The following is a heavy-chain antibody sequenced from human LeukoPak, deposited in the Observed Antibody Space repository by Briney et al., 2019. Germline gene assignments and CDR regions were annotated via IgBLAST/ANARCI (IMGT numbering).Heavy chain of an antibody. CDR1: GGSISSYY. CDR2: IYYSGST. D-gene: IGHD3-10*01. CDR3: ARGGLLWFGQLFKFDY. Sequence: PSETLSLTYTVSGGSISSYYWSWIRQPPGKGLEWIGYIYYSGSTNYNPSLKSRVTISVDTSKNQFSLKLSSVTAADTAVYYCARGGLLWFGQLFKFDYWGQGTLVTVSS. V-gene: IGHV4-59*01. J-gene: IGHJ4*02.